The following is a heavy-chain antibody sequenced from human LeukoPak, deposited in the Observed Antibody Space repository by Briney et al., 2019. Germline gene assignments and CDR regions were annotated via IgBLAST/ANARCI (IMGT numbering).Heavy chain of an antibody. V-gene: IGHV4-39*01. Sequence: TSETLSLTSSVSGDSVSRSDSYWDWIRQPPGKGLEWIGTIYFSGRTYYSPSLKSRVTMSVDPSNNQFSLNLRSVTAADTAVYYCARRRYYDGSGYLEWGQGTRLSVSS. CDR3: ARRRYYDGSGYLE. D-gene: IGHD3-22*01. CDR1: GDSVSRSDSY. J-gene: IGHJ1*01. CDR2: IYFSGRT.